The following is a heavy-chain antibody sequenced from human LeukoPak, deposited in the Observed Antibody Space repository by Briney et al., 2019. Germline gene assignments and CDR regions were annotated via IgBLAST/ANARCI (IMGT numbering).Heavy chain of an antibody. J-gene: IGHJ4*02. Sequence: GGSLRLSCAASGFSVSSNYISWVRQAPGRGLEWVSVIYSGGSTKYADSVKARFTISRDNSKNTVYLQMNSLRVEDTAVYYCARATLDNWGQGTLDTVSS. CDR3: ARATLDN. CDR2: IYSGGST. V-gene: IGHV3-53*01. CDR1: GFSVSSNY.